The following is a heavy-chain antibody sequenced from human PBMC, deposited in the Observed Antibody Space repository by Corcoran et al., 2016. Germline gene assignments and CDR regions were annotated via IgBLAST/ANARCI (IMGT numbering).Heavy chain of an antibody. Sequence: QVQLQESGPGLVKPSETLSLTCTVSGGSVSSGSYYWSWIRQRPGKGLEGIGYIYYSGSTNYNPSLKSRITISVDTSKNQFSLKLSSVTAADTAVYSCARDTRVGCSGGSCASSYYFDYWGQGTLVTVSS. CDR1: GGSVSSGSYY. D-gene: IGHD2-15*01. V-gene: IGHV4-61*01. CDR3: ARDTRVGCSGGSCASSYYFDY. J-gene: IGHJ4*02. CDR2: IYYSGST.